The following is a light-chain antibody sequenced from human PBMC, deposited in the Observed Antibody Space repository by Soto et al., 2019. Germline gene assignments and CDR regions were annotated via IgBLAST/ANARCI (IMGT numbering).Light chain of an antibody. CDR2: DAS. CDR1: HSISSW. V-gene: IGKV1-5*01. CDR3: QQYNSYSLSWT. J-gene: IGKJ1*01. Sequence: DIQMTQAPSTLSASVGDRVTITCRASHSISSWLAWYQQKPGKAPKLLIFDASNLESGVPSRFSGSGSGTEFTLTISSLQPDDFATYYCQQYNSYSLSWTFGQGTKVDIK.